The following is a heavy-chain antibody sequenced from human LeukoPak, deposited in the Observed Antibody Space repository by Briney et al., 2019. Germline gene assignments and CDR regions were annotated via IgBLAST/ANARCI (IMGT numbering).Heavy chain of an antibody. V-gene: IGHV3-11*01. CDR1: GFTFSDYY. CDR3: ARYQGSVTVVTPSPLDY. J-gene: IGHJ4*02. D-gene: IGHD4-23*01. CDR2: ISSSGSTI. Sequence: PGGALTLSCAASGFTFSDYYMSWIRQAPGKGLEWVSYISSSGSTIYYAYPVKGRFTISRDHAKNSLYLQMNSLRAEDTAVYYCARYQGSVTVVTPSPLDYLGQGTLVTGSS.